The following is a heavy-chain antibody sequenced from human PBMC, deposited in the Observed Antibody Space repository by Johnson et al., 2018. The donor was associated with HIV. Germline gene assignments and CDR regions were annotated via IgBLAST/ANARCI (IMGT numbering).Heavy chain of an antibody. V-gene: IGHV3-9*01. CDR3: AKDIGVWDSSGLALDAFDI. J-gene: IGHJ3*02. D-gene: IGHD3-22*01. Sequence: VQLVESGGGLVQPGRSLRLSCAASGFTFDDYAMHWVRQAPGQGLEWVSGISWNRGSIGYAASVKGRFTISRDNAKNYLYRQMNSLRAEDTALYYCAKDIGVWDSSGLALDAFDIWGQGTMVTVSS. CDR2: ISWNRGSI. CDR1: GFTFDDYA.